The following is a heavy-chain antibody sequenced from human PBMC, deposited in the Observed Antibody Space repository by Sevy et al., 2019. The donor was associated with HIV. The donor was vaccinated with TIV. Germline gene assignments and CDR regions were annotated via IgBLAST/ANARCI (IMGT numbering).Heavy chain of an antibody. CDR3: AGRGVLTDDGFDI. CDR1: GFTFSSYT. J-gene: IGHJ3*02. CDR2: IIISSNHI. Sequence: GGSLRLSCAASGFTFSSYTMNWVRQAPGKGLEWVSSIIISSNHIYYTDSLKGRFTISRDNAKNSVFLQMDSLRAEDTAVYYCAGRGVLTDDGFDIWGQGTMVTVSS. D-gene: IGHD3-16*01. V-gene: IGHV3-21*01.